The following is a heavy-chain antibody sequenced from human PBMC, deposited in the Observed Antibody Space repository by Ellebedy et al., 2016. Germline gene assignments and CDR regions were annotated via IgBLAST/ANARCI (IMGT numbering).Heavy chain of an antibody. CDR3: ARRHYDILAYFDY. CDR1: GYTFTGYY. V-gene: IGHV1-2*02. Sequence: ASVKVSXXASGYTFTGYYIHWVRQAPGQGLEWMGWINPNSGGTNYAQKFQGRVTMTRDTSISTAYMELRRLKSDDTAVYYCARRHYDILAYFDYWGQGTLVTVSS. J-gene: IGHJ4*02. CDR2: INPNSGGT. D-gene: IGHD3-9*01.